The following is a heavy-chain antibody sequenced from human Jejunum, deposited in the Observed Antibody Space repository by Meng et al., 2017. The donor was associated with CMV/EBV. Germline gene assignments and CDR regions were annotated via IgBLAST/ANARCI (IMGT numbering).Heavy chain of an antibody. J-gene: IGHJ4*02. D-gene: IGHD6-13*01. Sequence: CAPSGVTFRSYWLHSVRQAPGKGLVWVSRMHSDGSRTNYADSVKGRFTISRDNAKNTLYLQMNSLRAEDTAVYYCARRSSLGGFFDSWGQGSLVTVSS. CDR2: MHSDGSRT. CDR3: ARRSSLGGFFDS. V-gene: IGHV3-74*01. CDR1: GVTFRSYW.